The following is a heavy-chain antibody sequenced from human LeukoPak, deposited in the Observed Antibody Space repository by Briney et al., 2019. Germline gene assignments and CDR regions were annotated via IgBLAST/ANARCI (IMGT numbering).Heavy chain of an antibody. CDR2: IYTSGST. D-gene: IGHD3-9*01. J-gene: IGHJ6*03. CDR3: ARAQGTGYYKGEYYYYYCMDV. CDR1: GGSISSGSYY. V-gene: IGHV4-61*02. Sequence: TSETLSLTCTVSGGSISSGSYYWSWIRQPAGKGLEWIGRIYTSGSTNYNPSLKSRVTISVDTSKNQFSLKLSSETAADTAVYYCARAQGTGYYKGEYYYYYCMDVWGKGTTVTVSS.